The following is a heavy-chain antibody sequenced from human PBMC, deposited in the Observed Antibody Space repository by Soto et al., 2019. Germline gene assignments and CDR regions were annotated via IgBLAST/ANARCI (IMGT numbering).Heavy chain of an antibody. CDR2: IIPIFGTA. D-gene: IGHD6-19*01. J-gene: IGHJ3*01. CDR3: STEGDGSRGCTTALAF. Sequence: SLHQEKRQGLEWMGGIIPIFGTANYAQKFEGRVTITADKSTSTAYMDLNSLRSEDTAVYYCSTEGDGSRGCTTALAFLVQGTMVTGSS. V-gene: IGHV1-69*06.